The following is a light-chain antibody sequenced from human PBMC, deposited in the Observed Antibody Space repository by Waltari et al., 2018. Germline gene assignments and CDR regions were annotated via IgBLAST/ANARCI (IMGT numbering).Light chain of an antibody. CDR3: GTWDSSLSGAV. CDR1: SSNIGNNY. CDR2: ENT. Sequence: QSVLTQPPSVSAAPGQRVTISCSGGSSNIGNNYVSWYRQFPGTAPKHLIYENTGRPSGIPGRCSGSKSGTSATLDITGLQAGDEADYYCGTWDSSLSGAVFGGGTHLTVL. V-gene: IGLV1-51*02. J-gene: IGLJ7*01.